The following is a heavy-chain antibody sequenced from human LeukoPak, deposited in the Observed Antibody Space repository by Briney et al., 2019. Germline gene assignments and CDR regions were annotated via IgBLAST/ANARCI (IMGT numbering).Heavy chain of an antibody. CDR1: GYTFTTYG. CDR2: INSYNGNS. CDR3: ARGEAGFQH. J-gene: IGHJ1*01. Sequence: ASVKVSCKASGYTFTTYGISWVRQAPGQRLEWMGWINSYNGNSNYAQKFQGGVIMTTDTSTSTAYMELRSLRSDDTAVYYCARGEAGFQHWGQGTLVTVSS. V-gene: IGHV1-18*01. D-gene: IGHD1-14*01.